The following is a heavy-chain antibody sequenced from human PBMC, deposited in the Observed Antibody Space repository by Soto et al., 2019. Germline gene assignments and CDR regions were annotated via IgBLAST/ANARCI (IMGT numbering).Heavy chain of an antibody. J-gene: IGHJ4*02. CDR3: ARHLESSAYDYGDYSGPVFRGPNLGYFDY. CDR1: GGSISSSSYY. D-gene: IGHD4-17*01. CDR2: VYYSGST. Sequence: SETLSLTCTVSGGSISSSSYYRGWIRQPPGKGLEWIGSVYYSGSTYYNPSLKSRVTISVDTSKNQFSLKLSSVTAADTAVYYCARHLESSAYDYGDYSGPVFRGPNLGYFDYWGQGTLVTVSS. V-gene: IGHV4-39*01.